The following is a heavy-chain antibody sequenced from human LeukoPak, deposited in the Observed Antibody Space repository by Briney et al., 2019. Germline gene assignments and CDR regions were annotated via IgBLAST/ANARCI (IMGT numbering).Heavy chain of an antibody. D-gene: IGHD1-26*01. J-gene: IGHJ4*02. CDR3: ARLGPTREFDY. CDR2: FYYSGST. Sequence: SETLSLTCTVSGGSISTSSYYWGWIRQPPGKGLEWIGSFYYSGSTYYDPSLKSRVTLSVSSFKNQFSLKLSSVTAADTAMYYCARLGPTREFDYWGRGTLVTVSS. V-gene: IGHV4-39*01. CDR1: GGSISTSSYY.